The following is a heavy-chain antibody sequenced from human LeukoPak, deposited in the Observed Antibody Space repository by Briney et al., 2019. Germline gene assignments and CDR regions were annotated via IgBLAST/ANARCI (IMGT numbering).Heavy chain of an antibody. CDR1: GFTFSSYW. J-gene: IGHJ3*02. V-gene: IGHV3-7*01. CDR2: IKQDGSEK. CDR3: ASSMIVGGQDAFDI. D-gene: IGHD3-22*01. Sequence: GGSLRLSCAASGFTFSSYWMSWVRQAPGKGLEWVANIKQDGSEKYYVDSVKGRFTISRDNAKNSLYLQMNSLRAEDTAVYYCASSMIVGGQDAFDIWGQGTMVTVSS.